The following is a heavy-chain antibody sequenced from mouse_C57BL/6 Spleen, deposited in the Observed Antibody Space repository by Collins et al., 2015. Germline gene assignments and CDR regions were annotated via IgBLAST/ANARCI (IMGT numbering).Heavy chain of an antibody. D-gene: IGHD2-13*01. CDR2: INPNSGGT. CDR1: GYTFTDYN. V-gene: IGHV1-18*01. Sequence: EVQLQQSGPELVKPGASVKIPCKASGYTFTDYNMDWVKQSHGKSLEWIGDINPNSGGTIYNQKFKGKATLTVDKSSSTAYMDLRSLTSEDTAVYYCARGELWYFDVWGTGTTVTVSS. J-gene: IGHJ1*03. CDR3: ARGELWYFDV.